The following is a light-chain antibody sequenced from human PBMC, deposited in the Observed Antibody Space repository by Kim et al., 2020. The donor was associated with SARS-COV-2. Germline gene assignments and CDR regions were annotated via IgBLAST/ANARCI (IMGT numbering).Light chain of an antibody. Sequence: ASVKLTCTLSSGYSTYAIAWHQQQPEKGPRYLMKVNSDGSHSKGDGIPDRFSGSSSGAERYLTISSLQSEDEADYYCQTWGTGIRVFGGGTKLTVL. CDR3: QTWGTGIRV. CDR2: VNSDGSH. V-gene: IGLV4-69*01. CDR1: SGYSTYA. J-gene: IGLJ2*01.